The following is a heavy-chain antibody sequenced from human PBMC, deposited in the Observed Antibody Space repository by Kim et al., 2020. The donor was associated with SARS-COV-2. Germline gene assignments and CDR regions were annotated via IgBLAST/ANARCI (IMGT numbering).Heavy chain of an antibody. CDR2: IIPIFGTA. V-gene: IGHV1-69*13. J-gene: IGHJ2*01. D-gene: IGHD3-10*01. Sequence: SVKVSCKASGGTFSSYAISWVRQAPGQGLEWMGGIIPIFGTANYEQKFQGRVTITADESTSTAYMELSSLRSEDTAVYYCAGRGGLFRTGYFDLWGRGTLVTVSS. CDR1: GGTFSSYA. CDR3: AGRGGLFRTGYFDL.